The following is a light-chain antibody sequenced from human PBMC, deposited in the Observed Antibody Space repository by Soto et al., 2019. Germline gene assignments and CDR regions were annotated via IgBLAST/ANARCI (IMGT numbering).Light chain of an antibody. CDR3: QQYNNWPPAWT. V-gene: IGKV3-15*01. CDR2: GAS. J-gene: IGKJ1*01. Sequence: EILMTQSPATLSVSPGERATLSCRASQSVSSNLAWYQQKPGQAPRLRIYGASTRATGIPARFSGRGSGTEFTLTITSLQSEDFAVYYCQQYNNWPPAWTFGQGTKVEIK. CDR1: QSVSSN.